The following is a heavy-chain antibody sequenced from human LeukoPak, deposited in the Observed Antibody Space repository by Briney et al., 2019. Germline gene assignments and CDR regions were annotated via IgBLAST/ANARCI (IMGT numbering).Heavy chain of an antibody. CDR2: IYYSGNT. V-gene: IGHV4-31*03. D-gene: IGHD1-26*01. CDR3: ARGRSNYYGMDV. Sequence: SSETLSLTCTVSGGSISSGGYYWSWIRQHPGTGLEWIGYIYYSGNTNYNPSLKSRVTISVDTSKNQFSLKLSSVTAADTAVYYCARGRSNYYGMDVWGQGTTVTVSS. J-gene: IGHJ6*02. CDR1: GGSISSGGYY.